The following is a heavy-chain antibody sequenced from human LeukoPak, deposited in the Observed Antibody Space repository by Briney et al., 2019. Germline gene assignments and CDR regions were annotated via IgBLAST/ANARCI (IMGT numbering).Heavy chain of an antibody. Sequence: PGGSLRLSCAASGFTFGSYAMTWVRQAPGRGLEWVSVISDGGGDANYADSVKGRFTISRDNSKNTLYLQMSSLRAEDTAIYYCAKTPKLIRGTPDYWGQGTLVIVSS. V-gene: IGHV3-23*01. D-gene: IGHD3-10*01. CDR3: AKTPKLIRGTPDY. J-gene: IGHJ4*02. CDR1: GFTFGSYA. CDR2: ISDGGGDA.